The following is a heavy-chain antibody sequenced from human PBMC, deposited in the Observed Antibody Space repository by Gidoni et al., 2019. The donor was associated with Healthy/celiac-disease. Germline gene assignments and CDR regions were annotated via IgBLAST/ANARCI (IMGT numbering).Heavy chain of an antibody. J-gene: IGHJ4*02. CDR3: ARDLVGYSGYDSYY. D-gene: IGHD5-12*01. Sequence: EVQLVESGVGLVQPGGSLSLSCAASGFTFSSYEMNWVRQAPGKGLEWVSYISSSGSTIYYADSVKGRFTISRDNAKNSLCLQMNSLRAEDTAVYYCARDLVGYSGYDSYYWGQGTLVTVSS. CDR1: GFTFSSYE. CDR2: ISSSGSTI. V-gene: IGHV3-48*03.